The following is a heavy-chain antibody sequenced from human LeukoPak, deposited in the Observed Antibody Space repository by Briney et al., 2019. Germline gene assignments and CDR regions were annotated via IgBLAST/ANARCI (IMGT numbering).Heavy chain of an antibody. CDR1: GFTFSSYA. D-gene: IGHD5-12*01. CDR2: TSGSGGST. Sequence: GGSLRLSYAASGFTFSSYAMSCVLKAPGKGLEWISATSGSGGSTYYHDSLKGRFTISRDNSKHTLYLQVNSPRAEDTAVYYCAKDKVATRLNWFDPRGQGTLVTVSS. CDR3: AKDKVATRLNWFDP. V-gene: IGHV3-23*01. J-gene: IGHJ5*02.